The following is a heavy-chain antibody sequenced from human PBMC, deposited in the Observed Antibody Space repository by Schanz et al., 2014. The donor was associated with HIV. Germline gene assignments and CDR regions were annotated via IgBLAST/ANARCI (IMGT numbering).Heavy chain of an antibody. V-gene: IGHV3-48*04. Sequence: VQLVQSGGGVVQPGRSLRLSCEASGFTFSSYGMHWVRQAPGKGLEWVSYISASSGTKNYADSVRGRFTISRDNAKNSLYLQMSSLRAEDTAIYYCAKGQRGVVRGDIDCWGQGTLVTVSS. D-gene: IGHD3-10*01. CDR3: AKGQRGVVRGDIDC. CDR1: GFTFSSYG. CDR2: ISASSGTK. J-gene: IGHJ4*02.